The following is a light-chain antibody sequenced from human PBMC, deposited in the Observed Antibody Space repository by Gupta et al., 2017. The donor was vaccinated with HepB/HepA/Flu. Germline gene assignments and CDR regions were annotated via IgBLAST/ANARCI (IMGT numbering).Light chain of an antibody. CDR1: NIGTES. CDR2: YHT. V-gene: IGLV3-21*04. J-gene: IGLJ3*02. Sequence: SFVLTQPPSLSVSPGKTTIMTCVGNNIGTESFHWYQQKAAQATVLVIDYHTYRPSGIPERFLCYTSGNKATLLTSRVEAGDEADDYWRVPDAIRGNWVFGGGTKLTV. CDR3: RVPDAIRGNWV.